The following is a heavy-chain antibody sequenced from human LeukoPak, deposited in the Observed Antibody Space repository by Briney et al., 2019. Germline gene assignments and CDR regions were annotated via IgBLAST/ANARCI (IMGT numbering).Heavy chain of an antibody. CDR1: GFTFSSYL. CDR2: INSDGSST. Sequence: GGSLRLSCAVSGFTFSSYLMHWVRQAPGKGLVWVSRINSDGSSTDYADSVKGRFTISRGNAKNTLYLQMNSLRADDTALYYCVREPDGGRYYQYGMDVWGQGTTVTVSS. J-gene: IGHJ6*02. D-gene: IGHD1-26*01. CDR3: VREPDGGRYYQYGMDV. V-gene: IGHV3-74*01.